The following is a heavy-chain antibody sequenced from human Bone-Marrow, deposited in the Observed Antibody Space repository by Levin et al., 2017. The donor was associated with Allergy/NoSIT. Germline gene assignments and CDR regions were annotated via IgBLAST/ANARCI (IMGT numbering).Heavy chain of an antibody. V-gene: IGHV2-70*01. Sequence: ESGPTLVKPTQTLTLTCTFSGFSLTTSAMCVSWIRQPPGKAPEWLGLIDWDDDKFYSTSLKTRLTISKGTSTNQVVLTLTNMGPADTATYYCVRACLTTVTSAVEYWGQGTLVTVSS. D-gene: IGHD4-17*01. CDR2: IDWDDDK. CDR3: VRACLTTVTSAVEY. J-gene: IGHJ4*02. CDR1: GFSLTTSAMC.